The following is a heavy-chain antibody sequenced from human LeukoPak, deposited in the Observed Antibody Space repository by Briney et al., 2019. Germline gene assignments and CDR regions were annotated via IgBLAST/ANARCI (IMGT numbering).Heavy chain of an antibody. D-gene: IGHD3-3*01. CDR1: GFTFSSYG. CDR3: AKDLYDFWSGYDRS. Sequence: PGRSLRLSCAASGFTFSSYGMHWVRQAPGKGLEWVAVISYDGSNKYYADSVKGRFTISRDNSKNTLYLQMNSLRAEDTAVYYCAKDLYDFWSGYDRSWGQGTLATVSS. V-gene: IGHV3-30*18. CDR2: ISYDGSNK. J-gene: IGHJ4*02.